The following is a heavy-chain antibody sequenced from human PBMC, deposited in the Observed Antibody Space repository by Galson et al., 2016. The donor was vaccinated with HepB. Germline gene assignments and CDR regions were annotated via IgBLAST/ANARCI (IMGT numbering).Heavy chain of an antibody. CDR2: TYYRSTWSN. V-gene: IGHV6-1*01. D-gene: IGHD2/OR15-2a*01. CDR3: ARGVLGPAGNWFAP. J-gene: IGHJ5*02. Sequence: CAISGDSVSSNTAAWNWIRQTPSRGLEWLGRTYYRSTWSNDYAVSVKSRITINRDTSKNQFSLQLTSVTPEDTAVYYCARGVLGPAGNWFAPRGQGTPVTVSS. CDR1: GDSVSSNTAA.